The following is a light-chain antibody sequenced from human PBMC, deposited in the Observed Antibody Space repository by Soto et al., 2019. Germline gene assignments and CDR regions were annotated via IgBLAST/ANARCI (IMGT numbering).Light chain of an antibody. Sequence: EIVMTQSPATLSASPGERATLSCTASQSVSSNLAWYQQKPGQAPRLLIYGASTRPTGIPARFSDSGSGTEFTLNISSLESEDFAVYYFQDYNNWPPMITFGQGAKLEIK. CDR2: GAS. J-gene: IGKJ2*01. V-gene: IGKV3-15*01. CDR3: QDYNNWPPMIT. CDR1: QSVSSN.